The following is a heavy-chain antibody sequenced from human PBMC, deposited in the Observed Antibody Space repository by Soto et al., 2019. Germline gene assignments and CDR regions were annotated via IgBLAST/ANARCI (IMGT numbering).Heavy chain of an antibody. CDR1: GYTFTSYG. J-gene: IGHJ6*01. D-gene: IGHD2-2*03. CDR3: GRVEIVVVPSAIGLDNGMDV. V-gene: IGHV1-18*01. Sequence: ASVKVSCKASGYTFTSYGISWVRQAPGQGLEWMGWISAYNGNTNYAQKLQGRVTMTTDTSTSTAYMELRSLRSDDTAVYYCGRVEIVVVPSAIGLDNGMDVSEQCTTV. CDR2: ISAYNGNT.